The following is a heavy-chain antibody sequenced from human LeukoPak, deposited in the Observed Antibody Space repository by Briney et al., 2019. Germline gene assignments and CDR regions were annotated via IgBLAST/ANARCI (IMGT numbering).Heavy chain of an antibody. CDR3: ARHRDYDSGTYYRWFDP. D-gene: IGHD3-22*01. V-gene: IGHV4-59*08. Sequence: SETLALICTVSSRFISSFYGICIRQPPAMGLEWILYSHGNGDTNYNPSLKGQVTIYQDKFQNHSSLKLTYVTAADTAVYYCARHRDYDSGTYYRWFDPWAREPWSPSPQ. CDR2: SHGNGDT. J-gene: IGHJ5*02. CDR1: SRFISSFY.